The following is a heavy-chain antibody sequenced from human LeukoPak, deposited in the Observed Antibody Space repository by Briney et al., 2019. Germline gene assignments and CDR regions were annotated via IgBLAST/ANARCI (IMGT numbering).Heavy chain of an antibody. CDR1: GFTFSSYS. V-gene: IGHV3-21*04. J-gene: IGHJ4*02. CDR2: ISSSSSYI. CDR3: ARGIAAAGYPLDY. D-gene: IGHD6-13*01. Sequence: GGSLRLSCAASGFTFSSYSMNWVRQAPGKGLEWVSSISSSSSYIYYADSVKGRFTISRDNSKNTLYLQMNSLRAEDTAVYYCARGIAAAGYPLDYWGQGTLVTVSS.